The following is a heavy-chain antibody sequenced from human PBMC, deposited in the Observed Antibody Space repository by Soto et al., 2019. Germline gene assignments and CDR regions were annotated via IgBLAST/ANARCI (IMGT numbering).Heavy chain of an antibody. CDR3: ARDHDLLPSPPRSPHFYYAMDV. CDR2: IHHSGST. CDR1: DGSVSSSSYS. Sequence: PSETLSLTCTVSDGSVSSSSYSWSWIRQPPGKGLEWIGHIHHSGSTKYNPSLESRVTISADTSKNQLSLRLKSVPAADTAVYYCARDHDLLPSPPRSPHFYYAMDVWGQGTQVTVYS. J-gene: IGHJ6*02. V-gene: IGHV4-61*01. D-gene: IGHD2-2*01.